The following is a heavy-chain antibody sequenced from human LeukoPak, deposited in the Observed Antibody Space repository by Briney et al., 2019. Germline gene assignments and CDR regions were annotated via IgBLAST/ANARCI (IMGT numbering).Heavy chain of an antibody. CDR3: ARGRFGESMFDF. J-gene: IGHJ4*02. V-gene: IGHV4-59*01. CDR1: GGSISSYY. Sequence: SETLSLTCTVSGGSISSYYWSWIRQPPGKGLEWIGYIYYSGSTNYNPPLKSRVTISVDTSKNQFSLKLSSVTAADTAVYYCARGRFGESMFDFWGQGTLVTVSS. CDR2: IYYSGST. D-gene: IGHD3-10*01.